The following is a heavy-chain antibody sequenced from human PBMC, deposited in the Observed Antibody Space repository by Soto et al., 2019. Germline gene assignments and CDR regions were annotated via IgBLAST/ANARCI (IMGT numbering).Heavy chain of an antibody. CDR1: GGSISSGGYY. CDR2: IYYSGST. J-gene: IGHJ4*02. CDR3: ASAGPATYYYDSSGYYNY. V-gene: IGHV4-31*03. D-gene: IGHD3-22*01. Sequence: PWETLSLTCTVSGGSISSGGYYWSWIRQHPGKGLEWIGYIYYSGSTYYNPSLNSRVTLSVDTHKNQFSLKLSSVTAADPAVYYCASAGPATYYYDSSGYYNYWGQGTLVTVSS.